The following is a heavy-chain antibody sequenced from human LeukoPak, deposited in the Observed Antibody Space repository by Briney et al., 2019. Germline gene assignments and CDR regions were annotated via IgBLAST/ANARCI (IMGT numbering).Heavy chain of an antibody. Sequence: PSETLSLTCAVYGGSFSGYYWSWLRQPPGKGLEWLGEINHSGSTNYNPSLKRRVTISVDTSKNQFSLKLSSVTAADTAVYYCARESRRRYCSSTSCFSYWFDPWGQGTLVTVSS. D-gene: IGHD2-2*01. J-gene: IGHJ5*02. V-gene: IGHV4-34*01. CDR3: ARESRRRYCSSTSCFSYWFDP. CDR1: GGSFSGYY. CDR2: INHSGST.